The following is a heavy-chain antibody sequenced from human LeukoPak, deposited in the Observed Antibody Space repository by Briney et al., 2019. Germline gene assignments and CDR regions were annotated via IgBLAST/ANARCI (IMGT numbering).Heavy chain of an antibody. D-gene: IGHD4-17*01. CDR1: GGSISSYY. CDR3: AREGRGDYGFDY. Sequence: SETLSLTCTVSGGSISSYYWSWIRQPPGKGLEWIGYIYYSGSTNYNPSLKSRVTISVDTSKNQFSLKLSSVTAADTAVYYCAREGRGDYGFDYWGQGTLVTVSS. CDR2: IYYSGST. J-gene: IGHJ4*02. V-gene: IGHV4-59*01.